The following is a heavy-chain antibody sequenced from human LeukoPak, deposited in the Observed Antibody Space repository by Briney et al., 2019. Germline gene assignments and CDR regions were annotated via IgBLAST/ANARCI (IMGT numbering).Heavy chain of an antibody. Sequence: GGSLRLSCAASGFTFSSYAMSWVRQAPGKGLEWVSAISGSGGSTYYADSVKGRFTISRDNSKNTLYLQMNSLRAEDTAVYYCAKDIAPGSGWFGELLYGDNGDYFDYWGQGTLVTVSS. V-gene: IGHV3-23*01. J-gene: IGHJ4*02. CDR3: AKDIAPGSGWFGELLYGDNGDYFDY. D-gene: IGHD3-10*01. CDR1: GFTFSSYA. CDR2: ISGSGGST.